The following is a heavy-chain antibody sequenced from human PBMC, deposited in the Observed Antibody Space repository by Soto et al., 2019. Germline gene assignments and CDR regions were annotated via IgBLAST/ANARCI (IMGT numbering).Heavy chain of an antibody. CDR3: ARVPGGNAHNSSDY. CDR2: ISAYNGNT. V-gene: IGHV1-18*01. D-gene: IGHD2-15*01. CDR1: GYSLNSYG. J-gene: IGHJ4*02. Sequence: QVQMVQSGAEVKKPGASVKVSCKASGYSLNSYGFSWVRQAPGQGLEWMGWISAYNGNTDYAQKLQGRVTMTTDTSTSTAYMELRSLRSDDTAVYYCARVPGGNAHNSSDYWGQGTLVTVSS.